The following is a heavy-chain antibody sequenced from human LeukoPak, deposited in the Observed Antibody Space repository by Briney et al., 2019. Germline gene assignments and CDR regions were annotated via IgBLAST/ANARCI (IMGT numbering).Heavy chain of an antibody. CDR1: GGSVSSGSYY. D-gene: IGHD3-10*01. J-gene: IGHJ3*02. CDR3: ASPSITMVRGGEFDAFDI. V-gene: IGHV4-61*01. CDR2: IYYSGST. Sequence: PSETLSLTCTVSGGSVSSGSYYWSWIRQPPGKGLEWIGYIYYSGSTNYNPSLKSRVTISVDTSKNQFSLKLSSVTAADPAVYYCASPSITMVRGGEFDAFDIWGQGTMVTVSS.